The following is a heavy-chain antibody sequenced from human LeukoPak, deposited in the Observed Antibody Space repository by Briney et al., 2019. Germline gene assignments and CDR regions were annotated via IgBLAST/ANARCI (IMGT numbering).Heavy chain of an antibody. J-gene: IGHJ6*04. D-gene: IGHD3-10*02. CDR2: ISSSGSTI. CDR1: GFTFSSYA. Sequence: GGSLRLSCAVSGFTFSSYAMSWVRQAPGKGLEWVSAISSSGSTIYYADPVKGRFTISRDNTKNSLYLQMNSLRAEDTAVYYCAELGITMIGGVWGKGTTVTISS. CDR3: AELGITMIGGV. V-gene: IGHV3-23*01.